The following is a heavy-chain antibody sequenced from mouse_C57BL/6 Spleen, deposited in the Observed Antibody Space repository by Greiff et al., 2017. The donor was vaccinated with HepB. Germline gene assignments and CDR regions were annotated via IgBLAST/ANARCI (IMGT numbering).Heavy chain of an antibody. J-gene: IGHJ3*01. Sequence: QVQLQQPGAELVKPGASVKLSCKASGYTFTSYWMQWVKQRPGQGLEWIGEIDPSDSYTNYNQKFKGKATLTVDTSSSTAYMQLSSLTSEDSAVYYCARKDYDGYFPWFPYRRQAALVTVS. D-gene: IGHD2-3*01. CDR3: ARKDYDGYFPWFPY. CDR1: GYTFTSYW. CDR2: IDPSDSYT. V-gene: IGHV1-50*01.